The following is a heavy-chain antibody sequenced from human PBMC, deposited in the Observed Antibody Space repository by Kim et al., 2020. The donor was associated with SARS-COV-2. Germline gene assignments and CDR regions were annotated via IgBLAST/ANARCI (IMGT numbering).Heavy chain of an antibody. D-gene: IGHD2-21*01. Sequence: GGSLRLSCAASGFTFSSYSMNWVRQAPGKGLEWVSSISSSSSYIYYADSVKGRFTISRDNAKNSLYLQMNGLRAEDTAVYYCARDPYGGDLFYYYYGMDVWGQGTTVTVSS. CDR3: ARDPYGGDLFYYYYGMDV. V-gene: IGHV3-21*01. CDR1: GFTFSSYS. CDR2: ISSSSSYI. J-gene: IGHJ6*02.